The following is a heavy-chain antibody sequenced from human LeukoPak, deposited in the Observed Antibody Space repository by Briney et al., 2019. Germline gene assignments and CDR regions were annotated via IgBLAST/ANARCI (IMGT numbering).Heavy chain of an antibody. D-gene: IGHD5-12*01. CDR3: ARDPKWLDY. J-gene: IGHJ4*02. V-gene: IGHV3-7*01. CDR2: TNQEGSEK. CDR1: GFTISTYW. Sequence: GGSLRLSCAASGFTISTYWMSGVRQAPGKGLEWVANTNQEGSEKYYVDSVKGRFTISKDNAKNSLYLQMNSLRAEDTAVYYCARDPKWLDYWGQGTLVTVSS.